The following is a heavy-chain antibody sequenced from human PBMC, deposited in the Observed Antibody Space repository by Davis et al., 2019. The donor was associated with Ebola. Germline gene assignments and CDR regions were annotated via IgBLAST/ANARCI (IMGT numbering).Heavy chain of an antibody. V-gene: IGHV3-48*02. Sequence: GESLKISCAASGFTFTNYAMHWVRQAPGKGLEWVSYISGYSSTISYADSVKGRFTISRDNAKNSLYLQMNSLRDEDTAVYYCARGNSDKRAFDVWGQRTMVTVSS. CDR2: ISGYSSTI. CDR1: GFTFTNYA. J-gene: IGHJ3*01. CDR3: ARGNSDKRAFDV.